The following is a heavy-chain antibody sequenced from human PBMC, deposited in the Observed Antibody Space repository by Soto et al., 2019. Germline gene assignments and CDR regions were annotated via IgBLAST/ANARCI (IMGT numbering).Heavy chain of an antibody. CDR1: GGSISSYY. J-gene: IGHJ5*02. CDR2: IYYSGIT. V-gene: IGHV4-59*01. D-gene: IGHD3-10*01. CDR3: ARDIGSGSYWFDP. Sequence: QVQLQESGPGLVKPSETLSLTCTVSGGSISSYYWSWIRQPPGKGLEWIGYIYYSGITNYNPSLKSRVTISGDTSKNQFSLKLSSVIAADTAVYYCARDIGSGSYWFDPWGQGTLVTVSS.